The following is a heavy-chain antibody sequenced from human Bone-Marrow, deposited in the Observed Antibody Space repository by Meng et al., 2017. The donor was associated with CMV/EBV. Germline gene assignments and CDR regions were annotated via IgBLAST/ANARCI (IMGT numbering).Heavy chain of an antibody. Sequence: GGSLRLSCAASGFTFSSYSMNWVRQAPGKGLEWVSSISSSSSYIYYADSVKGRFTISRDNAKNSLYLQMNSLRAEDTAVYYRARVAPLGSGGDSFDYWDQGTLVTVSS. D-gene: IGHD2-15*01. CDR2: ISSSSSYI. V-gene: IGHV3-21*01. CDR1: GFTFSSYS. J-gene: IGHJ4*02. CDR3: ARVAPLGSGGDSFDY.